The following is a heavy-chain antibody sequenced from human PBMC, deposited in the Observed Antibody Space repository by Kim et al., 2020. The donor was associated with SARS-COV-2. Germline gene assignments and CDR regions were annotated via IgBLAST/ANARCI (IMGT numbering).Heavy chain of an antibody. CDR2: ISFDGRNK. J-gene: IGHJ6*02. V-gene: IGHV3-30-3*01. CDR3: ARGNYYGSMILSDYYNGMDL. D-gene: IGHD3-10*01. Sequence: GGSLRLSCAASGLNFDSSAMNWVRQTPGKGLEWVAVISFDGRNKDYADPVKGRFTISRDNSKSTLYLEMNSLRVEDTALCYCARGNYYGSMILSDYYNGMDLWGQGTTVTVSS. CDR1: GLNFDSSA.